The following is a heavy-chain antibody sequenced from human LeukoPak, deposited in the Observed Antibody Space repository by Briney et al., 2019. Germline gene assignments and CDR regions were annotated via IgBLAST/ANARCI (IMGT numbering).Heavy chain of an antibody. Sequence: GGSLTLSCQASGFTFYMYAMSWVRQAPGKGLEWVASMCGTAGCTFYPDSVKGRFTISRDNSKNILYLRMNSLTAEDTAIYYCAKDRPNFHENSGHYYRRDGDSWGQGTLVTVSS. V-gene: IGHV3-23*01. D-gene: IGHD3-22*01. CDR2: MCGTAGCT. J-gene: IGHJ5*01. CDR3: AKDRPNFHENSGHYYRRDGDS. CDR1: GFTFYMYA.